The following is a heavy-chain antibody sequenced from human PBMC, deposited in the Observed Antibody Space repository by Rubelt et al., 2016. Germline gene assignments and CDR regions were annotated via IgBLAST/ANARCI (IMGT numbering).Heavy chain of an antibody. J-gene: IGHJ3*02. Sequence: QVQLQESGPGLVKSSETLSLTCTVSGFSISSVYFWGWIRQPPGKGLAWIGSIYHSGSTFYSPSPKSRVTMSVDTSKNQFSCSVSSWTAGDWAVYYCARTQVLRYFDRGAFDIWGQGTKVTVSS. D-gene: IGHD3-9*01. V-gene: IGHV4-38-2*02. CDR2: IYHSGST. CDR3: ARTQVLRYFDRGAFDI. CDR1: GFSISSVYF.